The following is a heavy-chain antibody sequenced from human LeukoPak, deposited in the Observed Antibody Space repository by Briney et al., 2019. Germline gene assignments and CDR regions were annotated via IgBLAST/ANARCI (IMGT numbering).Heavy chain of an antibody. Sequence: SVKVSCKASGGTFSFYAIIWVRQAPGQGLEWVGRIIPILGVANYTQKFQGRVTITADKSTSTAYMELNSLRSEDTAVYYCARDFFDGHGYTFYYYGMDVWGQGTTVTVSS. CDR3: ARDFFDGHGYTFYYYGMDV. J-gene: IGHJ6*02. CDR2: IIPILGVA. D-gene: IGHD3-16*01. CDR1: GGTFSFYA. V-gene: IGHV1-69*04.